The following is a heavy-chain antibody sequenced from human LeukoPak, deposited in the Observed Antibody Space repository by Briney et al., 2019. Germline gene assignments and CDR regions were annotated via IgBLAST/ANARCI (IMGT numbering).Heavy chain of an antibody. V-gene: IGHV3-7*01. CDR2: IKQDGSEK. CDR3: ARDSYRIPLDY. J-gene: IGHJ4*02. D-gene: IGHD2-15*01. Sequence: GGSLRLSCAASGFTFSSYWMSWVRQAPGKGLEWVANIKQDGSEKYYVDSVKGRFTISRDNAKNSLYLQMNSLRAEDTAVFYCARDSYRIPLDYWGQGTLVTVSS. CDR1: GFTFSSYW.